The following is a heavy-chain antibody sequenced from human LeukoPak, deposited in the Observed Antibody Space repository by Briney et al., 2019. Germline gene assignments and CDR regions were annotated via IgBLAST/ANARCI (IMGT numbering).Heavy chain of an antibody. CDR2: ISWDGGST. Sequence: GGSLRLSCAASGFTFDDYTMHWVRQAPGKGLEWVSLISWDGGSTYYADSVKGRFTISRDNSKNSLYLQMNSLRTEDTALYYCAKDITPSSKSGYFDYWGQGTLVTVSS. D-gene: IGHD4-11*01. J-gene: IGHJ4*02. CDR1: GFTFDDYT. CDR3: AKDITPSSKSGYFDY. V-gene: IGHV3-43*01.